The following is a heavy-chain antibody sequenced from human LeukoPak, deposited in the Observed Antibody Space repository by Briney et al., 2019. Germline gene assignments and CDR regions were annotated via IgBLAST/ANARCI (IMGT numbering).Heavy chain of an antibody. CDR3: AKDLRFLEWSMAFDY. CDR1: GFTFDDYA. CDR2: ISWNSGSI. Sequence: GGSLRLSRAASGFTFDDYAMHWVRQAPGKGLEWVSGISWNSGSIGYADSVKGRFTISRDNAKNSLYLQMNSLRAEDTALYYCAKDLRFLEWSMAFDYWGQGTLVTVSS. D-gene: IGHD3-3*01. J-gene: IGHJ4*02. V-gene: IGHV3-9*01.